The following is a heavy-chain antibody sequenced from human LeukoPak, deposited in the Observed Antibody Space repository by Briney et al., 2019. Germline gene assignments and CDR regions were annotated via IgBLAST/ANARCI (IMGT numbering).Heavy chain of an antibody. CDR1: GFTFSSYG. V-gene: IGHV3-33*01. CDR2: IWYDGSNK. J-gene: IGHJ4*02. D-gene: IGHD2-21*02. CDR3: AREYAVVTAIFDY. Sequence: TGGSLRLSCAASGFTFSSYGMHWVRQAPGKGLEWVAVIWYDGSNKYYADSVKGRFTISSDNSKNTLYLQMNSLRAEDTAVYYCAREYAVVTAIFDYWGQGTLVTVSS.